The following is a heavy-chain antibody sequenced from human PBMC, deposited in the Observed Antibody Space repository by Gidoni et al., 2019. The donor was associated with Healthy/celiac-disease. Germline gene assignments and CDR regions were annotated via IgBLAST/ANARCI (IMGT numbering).Heavy chain of an antibody. CDR2: INPNSGGT. D-gene: IGHD3-10*01. Sequence: QVQLVQSGAEVKKPGASVKVSCKASGYTFTGYYMHWVRQAPGQGLEWMGWINPNSGGTNYAQKFQGRVTMTRDTSISTAYMELSRLRSYDTAVYYCASPYKLAMVRGVRAFDIWGQGTMVTVSS. CDR1: GYTFTGYY. V-gene: IGHV1-2*02. CDR3: ASPYKLAMVRGVRAFDI. J-gene: IGHJ3*02.